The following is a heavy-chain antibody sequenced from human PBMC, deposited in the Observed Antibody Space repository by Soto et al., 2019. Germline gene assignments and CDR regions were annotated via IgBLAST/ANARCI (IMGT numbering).Heavy chain of an antibody. CDR2: ISGSGGST. CDR3: AKEGIYCGGGSCYDAFDI. D-gene: IGHD2-15*01. Sequence: EVQLLESGGGLVQPGGSLRLSCAASGFTFSSYAMSWVRQAPGKGLEWVSAISGSGGSTYYADSVKGRFTISRDNSKNTLYLQMNSLRAEDTAVYYCAKEGIYCGGGSCYDAFDIWGQGTMVTVSS. V-gene: IGHV3-23*01. J-gene: IGHJ3*02. CDR1: GFTFSSYA.